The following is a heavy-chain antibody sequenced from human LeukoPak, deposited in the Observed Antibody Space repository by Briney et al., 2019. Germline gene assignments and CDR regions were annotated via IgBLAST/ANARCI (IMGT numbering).Heavy chain of an antibody. J-gene: IGHJ4*02. CDR3: AKRGQYSSGYSDYFDH. D-gene: IGHD3-22*01. CDR2: ISYDGSNK. V-gene: IGHV3-30*18. Sequence: PGGSLRLPCAASGFTFSSSGMHWVRQAPGKGLEWVAVISYDGSNKYHADSVKGRFTISRNNSKNTLYLQMNSLRAEDTAVYYCAKRGQYSSGYSDYFDHWGQGTLVTVSS. CDR1: GFTFSSSG.